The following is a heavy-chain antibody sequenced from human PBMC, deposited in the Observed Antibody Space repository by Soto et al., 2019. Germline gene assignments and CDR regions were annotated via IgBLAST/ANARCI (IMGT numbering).Heavy chain of an antibody. D-gene: IGHD4-17*01. CDR2: INPSGGST. J-gene: IGHJ4*02. V-gene: IGHV1-46*01. CDR3: AIASPRYGDYDY. CDR1: GYTFTSYY. Sequence: QVQLVQSGAEVKKPGASVKVSCKASGYTFTSYYMHWVRQAPGQGLEWMGIINPSGGSTSYAQKFRGGVGMTRDTNTSTAYMELSSLRSEETAVYYCAIASPRYGDYDYWGQGTLVTVSS.